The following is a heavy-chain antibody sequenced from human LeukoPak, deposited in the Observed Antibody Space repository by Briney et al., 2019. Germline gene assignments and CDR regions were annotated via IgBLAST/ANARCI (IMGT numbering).Heavy chain of an antibody. CDR1: GFTFSSYA. J-gene: IGHJ4*02. CDR3: AKDRGLVGATPSNFDY. Sequence: GGSLRLSCAASGFTFSSYAMNWVRQAPGKGLEWVSGISGSGGSTYYADSVRGRFTISRDNSKKTVYVQMNSLRAEDTAIYYCAKDRGLVGATPSNFDYWGQGTLVTVSS. V-gene: IGHV3-23*01. D-gene: IGHD1-26*01. CDR2: ISGSGGST.